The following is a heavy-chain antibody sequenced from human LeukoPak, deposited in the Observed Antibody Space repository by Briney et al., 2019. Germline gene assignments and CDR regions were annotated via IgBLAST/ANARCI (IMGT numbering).Heavy chain of an antibody. CDR2: ISGSGGST. D-gene: IGHD3-22*01. CDR1: GFTFSSYA. J-gene: IGHJ4*02. CDR3: AEETLPFYDSSGYSDY. Sequence: PGGSLRLSCAASGFTFSSYAMSWVRQAPGKGLEWVSAISGSGGSTYYADSVKGRFTISRDNSKNTLYLQMNSLRAEDTAVYYCAEETLPFYDSSGYSDYWGQGTLVTVSS. V-gene: IGHV3-23*01.